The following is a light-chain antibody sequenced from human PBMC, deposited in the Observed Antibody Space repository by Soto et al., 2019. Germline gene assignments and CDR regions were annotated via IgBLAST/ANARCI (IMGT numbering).Light chain of an antibody. V-gene: IGKV3-20*01. J-gene: IGKJ5*01. CDR1: QSVSSSY. CDR2: GAS. Sequence: VMTQAPSTLSVSPGERATLSCRASQSVSSSYLAWYQQKPGQAPRLLIYGASSRATGIPDRFSGSGSGADFTLTISRLEPEDFAVYYCQQYGSSITFGQGTRRRL. CDR3: QQYGSSIT.